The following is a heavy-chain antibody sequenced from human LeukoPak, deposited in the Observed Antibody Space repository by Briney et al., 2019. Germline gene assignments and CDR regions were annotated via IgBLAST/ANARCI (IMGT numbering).Heavy chain of an antibody. V-gene: IGHV4-34*01. Sequence: SETLSLTCAVYGGSFSGYYWSWIRQPPGKGLEWIGEINHSGSTNYNPSLKSRVTISVDTSKNQFSLKLSSVTAADTAVYYCATIPSGGYYALQGWFDPWGQGTLVTVSS. D-gene: IGHD3-10*01. CDR2: INHSGST. J-gene: IGHJ5*02. CDR3: ATIPSGGYYALQGWFDP. CDR1: GGSFSGYY.